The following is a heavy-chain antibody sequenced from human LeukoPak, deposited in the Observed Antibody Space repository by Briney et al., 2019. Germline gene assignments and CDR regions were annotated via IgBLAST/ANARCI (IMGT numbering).Heavy chain of an antibody. CDR2: IYYSGST. D-gene: IGHD2-2*01. CDR1: GDSISSDDYY. J-gene: IGHJ4*02. Sequence: SQTLSLTCTVSGDSISSDDYYWSWIRQPPGKGLEWIGYIYYSGSTYYNPSLKGRVTISVDTSKNRFCLKLSSVTAADTAVYYCARVSDCSGTTCLFAYCSQGTLVTV. V-gene: IGHV4-30-4*01. CDR3: ARVSDCSGTTCLFAY.